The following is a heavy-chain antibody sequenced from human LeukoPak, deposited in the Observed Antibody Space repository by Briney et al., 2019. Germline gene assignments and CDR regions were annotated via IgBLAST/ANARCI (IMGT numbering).Heavy chain of an antibody. CDR3: ARDRYGDGFAHFDY. CDR1: GYTFTSYA. CDR2: ITPSGGT. V-gene: IGHV1-2*02. Sequence: ASVKVSCKASGYTFTSYAMHWVRQAPGQGLEWIGWITPSGGTNYPQKFQGRVAITGDTSITTAYMDLSRLTSDDTAVYYCARDRYGDGFAHFDYWGQGALVTVSS. D-gene: IGHD5-24*01. J-gene: IGHJ4*02.